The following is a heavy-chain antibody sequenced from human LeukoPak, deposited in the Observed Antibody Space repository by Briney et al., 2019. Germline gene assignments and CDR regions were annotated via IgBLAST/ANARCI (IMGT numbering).Heavy chain of an antibody. CDR2: VYYSGST. D-gene: IGHD3-22*01. V-gene: IGHV4-39*01. CDR1: GGSILSDYY. Sequence: NPSETLSLTCTVSGGSILSDYYWAWARQPPGKGLEWIGTVYYSGSTYYNPSLRSRVTVSVDTSKNQFSLKLSSVTAADTAVYYCARHYYDNSGFLSYFDYWGQGTLVTVSS. J-gene: IGHJ4*02. CDR3: ARHYYDNSGFLSYFDY.